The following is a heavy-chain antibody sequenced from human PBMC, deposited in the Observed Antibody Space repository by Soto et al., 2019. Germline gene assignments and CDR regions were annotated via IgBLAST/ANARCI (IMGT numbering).Heavy chain of an antibody. CDR1: GFTFSSYA. J-gene: IGHJ6*02. V-gene: IGHV3-30-3*01. CDR3: ARDRRYSGYEPYYYGMDV. D-gene: IGHD5-12*01. CDR2: ISYDGSNK. Sequence: QVQLVESGGGMVQPGRSLRLSCAASGFTFSSYAMHWVRQAPGKGLEWVAVISYDGSNKYYADSVKGRFTISRDNSKNTLYLQMNSLRAEDTAVYYCARDRRYSGYEPYYYGMDVWGQGTTVTVSS.